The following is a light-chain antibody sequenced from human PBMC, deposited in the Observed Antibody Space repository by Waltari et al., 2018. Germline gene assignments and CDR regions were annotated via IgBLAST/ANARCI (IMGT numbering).Light chain of an antibody. J-gene: IGLJ1*01. CDR1: YIAVGAYYF. CDR3: SSYTTSSAPGV. Sequence: QSALTQPAPVSGSPGQAITISCSGTYIAVGAYYFVSWYQQHPGKAPHLIIYEVSNRPSGISNRFSASKSGNTASLTISGLQAEDEADYYCSSYTTSSAPGVFGTGTRVTVL. V-gene: IGLV2-14*01. CDR2: EVS.